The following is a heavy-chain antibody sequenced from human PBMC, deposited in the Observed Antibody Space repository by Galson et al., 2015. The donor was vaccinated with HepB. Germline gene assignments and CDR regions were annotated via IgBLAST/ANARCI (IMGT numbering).Heavy chain of an antibody. D-gene: IGHD6-19*01. CDR1: GDSVSSNSAA. J-gene: IGHJ5*01. CDR3: ARSSGWFDY. CDR2: TYYRSKWYR. V-gene: IGHV6-1*01. Sequence: ISGDSVSSNSAAWDWLRLSPSSGLEWLGRTYYRSKWYRNYAGSVKSRITINPDTSKNQFSLQLNSVTPEDTAVYYCARSSGWFDYWGQGTLVTVSS.